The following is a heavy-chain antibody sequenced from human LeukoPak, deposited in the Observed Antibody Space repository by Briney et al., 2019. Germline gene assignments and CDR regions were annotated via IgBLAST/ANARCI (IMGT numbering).Heavy chain of an antibody. V-gene: IGHV3-23*01. CDR1: GFTFSSYG. CDR3: ARVGIYGDYGRYFDY. J-gene: IGHJ4*02. CDR2: ISGSGGST. D-gene: IGHD4-17*01. Sequence: PGGTLRLSCAASGFTFSSYGMSWVRQAPGKGLEWVSAISGSGGSTYYADSVKGRFTIPRDNAKNSLYLQMNSLRAEDTALYYCARVGIYGDYGRYFDYWGQGTLVTVSS.